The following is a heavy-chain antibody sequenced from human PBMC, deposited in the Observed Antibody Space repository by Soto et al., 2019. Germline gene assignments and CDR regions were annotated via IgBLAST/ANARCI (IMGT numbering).Heavy chain of an antibody. J-gene: IGHJ6*02. CDR3: ARDKVIDYYGMDV. Sequence: SETLSLTCTVSGGSISSYYWSWIRQPPGKGLEWIGYIYYSGSTNYNPALKSRGTISVDTSNNQFSLQLRSVNAADTAVYYCARDKVIDYYGMDVWGQGTTVTVSS. D-gene: IGHD2-21*01. CDR2: IYYSGST. CDR1: GGSISSYY. V-gene: IGHV4-59*01.